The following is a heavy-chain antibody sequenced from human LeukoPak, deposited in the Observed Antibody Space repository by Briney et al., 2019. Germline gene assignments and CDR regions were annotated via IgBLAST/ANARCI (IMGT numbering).Heavy chain of an antibody. Sequence: SETLSLTCSVPGGSISSSSYYWGWIRQPPGKGLEWIGSIYYSGSTYYNPSLKSRVTISVDTSKNQFSLKLSSVTAADTAVYYCARHEGAFGDGYEVDLWGRGTLVTVSS. D-gene: IGHD5-24*01. J-gene: IGHJ2*01. CDR3: ARHEGAFGDGYEVDL. CDR2: IYYSGST. CDR1: GGSISSSSYY. V-gene: IGHV4-39*01.